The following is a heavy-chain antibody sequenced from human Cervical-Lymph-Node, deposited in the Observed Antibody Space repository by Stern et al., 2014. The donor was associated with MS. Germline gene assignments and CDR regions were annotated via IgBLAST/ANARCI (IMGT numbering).Heavy chain of an antibody. J-gene: IGHJ4*02. Sequence: EVQLVESGGGLVQPGRSLRLSCAASGFTFDDYAMHWVRQAPGKGLEWVSGINWNSGTIGYVDSVKGRFTISRDNAKNSLYLQMNSLRAEDTALYYCARVVAGIAVSGSYFDYWGQGTLVTVSS. V-gene: IGHV3-9*01. CDR3: ARVVAGIAVSGSYFDY. CDR2: INWNSGTI. CDR1: GFTFDDYA. D-gene: IGHD6-19*01.